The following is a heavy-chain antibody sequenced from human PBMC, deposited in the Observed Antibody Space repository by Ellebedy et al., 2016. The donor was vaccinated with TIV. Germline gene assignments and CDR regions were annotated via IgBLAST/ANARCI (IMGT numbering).Heavy chain of an antibody. D-gene: IGHD1-26*01. CDR2: IGGTSSYM. Sequence: GESLKISCAASGFTVSSNYMHWVRQAPGKGLEWVSSIGGTSSYMYYADSVRGRFTISRDNAKNSLYLQMNSLRVEDTAVYYCARDRIVGATSYGFWGQGALVTVSS. CDR3: ARDRIVGATSYGF. V-gene: IGHV3-21*06. CDR1: GFTVSSNY. J-gene: IGHJ4*02.